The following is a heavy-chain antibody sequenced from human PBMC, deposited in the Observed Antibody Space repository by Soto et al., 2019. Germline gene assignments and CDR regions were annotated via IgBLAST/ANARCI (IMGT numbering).Heavy chain of an antibody. Sequence: EVQLVESGGGLVQPGGSLRLSCAASGFTFGDYWMSWVRQAPGKGLEWVANIKEDGSEKYYVDSVKGRFTISRDSAKNSLYPQMNSLRAEDTAVYYCARDSHWGQGTLVSVSS. J-gene: IGHJ4*02. CDR2: IKEDGSEK. CDR3: ARDSH. CDR1: GFTFGDYW. V-gene: IGHV3-7*05.